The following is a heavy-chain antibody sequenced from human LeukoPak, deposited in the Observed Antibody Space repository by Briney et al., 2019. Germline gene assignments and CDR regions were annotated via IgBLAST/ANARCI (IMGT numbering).Heavy chain of an antibody. CDR3: AGGPGRVRGVHPPPYYYYYGMDV. CDR1: GDSLSSHY. CDR2: IYGSGST. D-gene: IGHD3-10*01. V-gene: IGHV4-59*11. J-gene: IGHJ6*04. Sequence: SETLSLTCTVSGDSLSSHYWSWIRQPPGKGLEWIGYIYGSGSTHYDPSLRSRVTISVDTSKNQFSLKLSSVTAADTAVYYCAGGPGRVRGVHPPPYYYYYGMDVWGKGTTVTVSS.